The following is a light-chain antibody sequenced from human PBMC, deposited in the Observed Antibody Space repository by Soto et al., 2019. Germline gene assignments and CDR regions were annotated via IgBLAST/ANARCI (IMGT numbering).Light chain of an antibody. CDR1: QAIRGD. CDR2: GAS. J-gene: IGKJ1*01. Sequence: AIQMTQSPSSLSASVGDTVTITCRASQAIRGDLGWYQQKPGKAPKLLIYGASTLEAGVPSRFGGSGSGTDFSLTISGRQSEDFASYYCLQDNDYPWTFGQGTKVEI. V-gene: IGKV1-6*01. CDR3: LQDNDYPWT.